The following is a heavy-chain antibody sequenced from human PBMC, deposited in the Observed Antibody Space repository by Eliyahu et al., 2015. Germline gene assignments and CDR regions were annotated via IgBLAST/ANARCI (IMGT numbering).Heavy chain of an antibody. V-gene: IGHV3-23*01. CDR3: VKDNRFCSGGKCSGGFPTTPPFDY. CDR1: GFTFSSXA. D-gene: IGHD2-15*01. Sequence: EVQLLESGGGSVQPGGSLXLSCAASGFTFSSXAMXXVXXAPGKGLEGVSVISGSGMITDYADSVRGRFTISRDNSENTLYLQMTSLRVEDTAMYYCVKDNRFCSGGKCSGGFPTTPPFDYWGQGRLVTVSS. CDR2: ISGSGMIT. J-gene: IGHJ4*02.